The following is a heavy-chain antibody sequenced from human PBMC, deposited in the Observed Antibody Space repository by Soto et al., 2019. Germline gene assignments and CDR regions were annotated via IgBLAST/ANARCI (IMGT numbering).Heavy chain of an antibody. J-gene: IGHJ4*02. CDR2: ISGNGDST. CDR1: GFTFSSYS. Sequence: GGSLRLCCAASGFTFSSYSMSWVRQAPGKGLEWVSGISGNGDSTYYADSVKGRFTISRDNPKSTLYLQMNSLRAEDTAVYYCARGPSTRNDKFEYWGQGTLVTVSS. CDR3: ARGPSTRNDKFEY. D-gene: IGHD3-22*01. V-gene: IGHV3-23*01.